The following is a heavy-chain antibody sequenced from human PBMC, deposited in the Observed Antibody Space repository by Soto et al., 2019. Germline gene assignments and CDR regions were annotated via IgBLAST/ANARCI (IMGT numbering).Heavy chain of an antibody. Sequence: QIQLVQSGPEVKKPGASMKVSCKAYDFSFTSHGISWVRQAPGQGLEWMGWISLYDGNTNYAQQFQGRVTMTTDTSTSTAYMELRSLRSDDTAMYFCAIYHLELFRFDYWGQGTLVTVSS. CDR2: ISLYDGNT. CDR3: AIYHLELFRFDY. D-gene: IGHD2-2*01. CDR1: DFSFTSHG. V-gene: IGHV1-18*04. J-gene: IGHJ4*02.